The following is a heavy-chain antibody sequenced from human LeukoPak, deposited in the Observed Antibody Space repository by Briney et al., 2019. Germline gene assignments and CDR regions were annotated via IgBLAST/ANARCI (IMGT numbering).Heavy chain of an antibody. J-gene: IGHJ4*02. CDR2: IKSKTDGGTT. Sequence: GGSLRLSCAASGFTFSNAWMSWVRQAPGKGLEWVGRIKSKTDGGTTDYAAPVKGRFTISRDDSKNTLYLQMNSLKTEDTAMYYCTTPGLRYFDWPGDYWGQGTLVTVSS. CDR3: TTPGLRYFDWPGDY. D-gene: IGHD3-9*01. CDR1: GFTFSNAW. V-gene: IGHV3-15*01.